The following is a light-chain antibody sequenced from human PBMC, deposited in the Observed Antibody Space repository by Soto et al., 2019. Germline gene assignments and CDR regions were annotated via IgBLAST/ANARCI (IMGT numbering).Light chain of an antibody. CDR1: QSISSW. Sequence: DIQMTQSPSTLSASVGDRVTITCRASQSISSWLAWYQQKPGKAPKLLIYKASSLESGVPSRFSGSVSGTEFTLTISSLQPDDFANYYCQQYNSYSGTFGPGTKVDIK. V-gene: IGKV1-5*03. CDR2: KAS. J-gene: IGKJ3*01. CDR3: QQYNSYSGT.